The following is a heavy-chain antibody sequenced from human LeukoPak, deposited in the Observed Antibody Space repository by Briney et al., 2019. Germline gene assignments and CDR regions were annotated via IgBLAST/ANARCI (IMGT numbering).Heavy chain of an antibody. Sequence: SETLSLTCAVSGGSISSSNWWSWIRQPPGKGLEWIGEIYHSGSTNYNPSLKSRVTISVDKSKTQFSLKLSSVTAADTAVYYCAAGVEMATRDYWGQGTLVTVSS. CDR3: AAGVEMATRDY. CDR1: GGSISSSNW. CDR2: IYHSGST. D-gene: IGHD5-24*01. V-gene: IGHV4-4*02. J-gene: IGHJ4*02.